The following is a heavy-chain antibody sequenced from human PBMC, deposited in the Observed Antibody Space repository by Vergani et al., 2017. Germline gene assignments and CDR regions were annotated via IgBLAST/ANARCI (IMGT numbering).Heavy chain of an antibody. D-gene: IGHD3-22*01. CDR2: IYHSGST. CDR1: GGSISGTNW. V-gene: IGHV4-4*03. J-gene: IGHJ4*02. CDR3: ASNGYYCLDY. Sequence: QVQLQESGPGLVKPPGTLSLTCAVSGGSISGTNWWGWVRQSPGKGLEWIEDIYHSGSTNYNPSIKSRVTISVDKSKNQFSLKLSSVTAADTAVYYCASNGYYCLDYWGRGTLVTVSS.